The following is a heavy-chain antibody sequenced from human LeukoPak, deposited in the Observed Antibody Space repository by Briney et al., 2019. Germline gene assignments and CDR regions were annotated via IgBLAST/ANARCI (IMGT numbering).Heavy chain of an antibody. CDR1: GYTFTSYG. Sequence: ASVKVSCKASGYTFTSYGISWVRQAPGQGLEWMGWISAYNGNTNYAQKLQGRVTMTTDTSTSTAYMKLRSLRSDNTAVYYCARVRYYGSGSYFSTGGYYFDYWGQGTLVTVSS. D-gene: IGHD3-10*01. J-gene: IGHJ4*02. V-gene: IGHV1-18*01. CDR3: ARVRYYGSGSYFSTGGYYFDY. CDR2: ISAYNGNT.